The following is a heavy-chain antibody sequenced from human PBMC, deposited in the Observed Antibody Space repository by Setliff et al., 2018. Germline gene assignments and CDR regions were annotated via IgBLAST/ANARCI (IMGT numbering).Heavy chain of an antibody. D-gene: IGHD2-2*01. V-gene: IGHV4-38-2*01. CDR2: IYYSGST. Sequence: SETLSLTCAVSGYSISSGYYWGWIRQPPGKGLEWIGSIYYSGSTYYNPSLKSRVTISVDTSKNQFSLKLSSVTAADTAVYYCARGEGCNDGICLYQFDFWGQGTLVTVSS. J-gene: IGHJ4*02. CDR1: GYSISSGYY. CDR3: ARGEGCNDGICLYQFDF.